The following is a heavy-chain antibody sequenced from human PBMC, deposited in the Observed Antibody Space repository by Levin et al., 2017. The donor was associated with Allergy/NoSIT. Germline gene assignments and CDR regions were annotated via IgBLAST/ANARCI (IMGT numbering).Heavy chain of an antibody. V-gene: IGHV4-30-2*01. Sequence: SQTLSLTCAVSGGSISSGGYSWSWIRQPPGKGLEWIGNIYLSGSTNDNPSLKSRVTMSVDRSKNQFSLKLSYVTAADTAVYYCARVAGYSYGYYFDYWGPGTLVTVAS. J-gene: IGHJ4*02. CDR2: IYLSGST. CDR3: ARVAGYSYGYYFDY. D-gene: IGHD5-18*01. CDR1: GGSISSGGYS.